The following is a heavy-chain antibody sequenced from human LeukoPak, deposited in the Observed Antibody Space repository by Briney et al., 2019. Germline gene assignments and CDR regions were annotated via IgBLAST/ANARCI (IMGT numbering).Heavy chain of an antibody. D-gene: IGHD3-10*01. Sequence: PGGSLRLSCAASGFTFSSYAMSWVRQAPGKGLEWVSAISGSGGSTYYADSVKGRFTISRDNSKNTLYLQMNSLRAEDTAVYHCAKAQGSGSFSCFDYWGQGTLVTVSS. CDR1: GFTFSSYA. CDR3: AKAQGSGSFSCFDY. J-gene: IGHJ4*02. V-gene: IGHV3-23*01. CDR2: ISGSGGST.